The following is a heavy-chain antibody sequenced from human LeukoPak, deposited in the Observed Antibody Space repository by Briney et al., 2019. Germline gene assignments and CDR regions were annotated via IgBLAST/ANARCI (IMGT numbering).Heavy chain of an antibody. D-gene: IGHD3-22*01. J-gene: IGHJ4*02. CDR2: ISAYTGKT. V-gene: IGHV1-18*01. CDR3: ARSYYYDSSGYYPPHY. Sequence: ASVKVSCEASGYTFTNYVISWVRQAPGQGLEWMGWISAYTGKTNYAQSLQGRVTMTTDTSTSTAYMELRSLRSDDTAVYYCARSYYYDSSGYYPPHYWGQGALVTVSS. CDR1: GYTFTNYV.